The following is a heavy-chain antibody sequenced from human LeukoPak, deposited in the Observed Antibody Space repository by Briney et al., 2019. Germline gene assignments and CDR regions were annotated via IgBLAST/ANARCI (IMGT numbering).Heavy chain of an antibody. V-gene: IGHV1-69*04. Sequence: SVKVSCKASGYTFTNSDINWVRQVTGQGLEWMGRIIPIIGITNYTQKFEGRVTITADTYTNTVYMELSSLTSQDTAVYYCAKGGRALVTPFDCWGQGTLVTVSS. J-gene: IGHJ4*02. CDR2: IIPIIGIT. CDR3: AKGGRALVTPFDC. CDR1: GYTFTNSD. D-gene: IGHD2-21*02.